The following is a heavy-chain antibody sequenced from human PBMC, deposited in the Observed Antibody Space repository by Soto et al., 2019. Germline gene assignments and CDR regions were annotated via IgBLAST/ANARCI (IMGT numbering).Heavy chain of an antibody. Sequence: SETLSVTCAVYGGSFSGYYWSWIRQPPGKGLEWIGEINHSGSTNYNPPLKSRVTISVDTSKNQFSLKLSSVTAADTAVYYCAKNYYGSGSYYLSPPGDVYAFDIWGQGTMVTVSS. CDR2: INHSGST. CDR1: GGSFSGYY. D-gene: IGHD3-10*01. V-gene: IGHV4-34*01. CDR3: AKNYYGSGSYYLSPPGDVYAFDI. J-gene: IGHJ3*02.